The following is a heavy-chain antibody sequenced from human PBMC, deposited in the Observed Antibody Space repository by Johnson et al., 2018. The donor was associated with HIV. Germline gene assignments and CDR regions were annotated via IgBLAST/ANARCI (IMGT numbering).Heavy chain of an antibody. CDR2: ISYDGSNK. CDR3: ARGGVDYGGNLIGDAFDI. V-gene: IGHV3-30-3*01. J-gene: IGHJ3*02. CDR1: GFTFSSYA. D-gene: IGHD4-23*01. Sequence: QVQLVESGGGVVQPGRSLRLSCAASGFTFSSYAMHWVRQAPGKGLEWVAVISYDGSNKYYADSVKGRFTIPRDNSKNTLYLQMNSLRAEDTAVYYCARGGVDYGGNLIGDAFDIWGQGTMVTVSS.